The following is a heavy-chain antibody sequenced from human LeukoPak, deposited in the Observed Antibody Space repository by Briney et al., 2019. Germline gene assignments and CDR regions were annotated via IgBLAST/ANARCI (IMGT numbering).Heavy chain of an antibody. J-gene: IGHJ5*02. CDR2: INPNSGAT. CDR3: ARTGTPTADWFDP. V-gene: IGHV1-2*02. Sequence: ASVKVSCKSSGYTFTAYAVHWVRQAPGQGLEWMGWINPNSGATNYAQNFQGRVTMTRDTSISTAYMELSRLRTDDTAFYYCARTGTPTADWFDPWGQGTLVTVSS. D-gene: IGHD1-1*01. CDR1: GYTFTAYA.